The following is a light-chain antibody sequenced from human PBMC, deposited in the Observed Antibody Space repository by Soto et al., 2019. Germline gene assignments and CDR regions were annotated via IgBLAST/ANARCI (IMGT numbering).Light chain of an antibody. J-gene: IGKJ1*01. CDR2: KAS. CDR3: QQYNPYPRT. CDR1: QSISSW. V-gene: IGKV1-5*03. Sequence: DIQMTQSPSTVSASVGDRVTITCRASQSISSWLAWYQQKPGKAPKHLLFKASSLESGVPSRFSGSGSGTEFTLTISSLQPDDFATYYCQQYNPYPRTFGQGTKVEIK.